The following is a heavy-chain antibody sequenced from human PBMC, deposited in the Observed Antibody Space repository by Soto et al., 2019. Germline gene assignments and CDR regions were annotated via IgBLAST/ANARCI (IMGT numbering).Heavy chain of an antibody. V-gene: IGHV3-66*02. CDR2: IYSDGNT. CDR1: GFTVSISY. Sequence: GGSLRLSCAASGFTVSISYMTWVRQVPGKGLEWVSIIYSDGNTYYADSVKGRFTISRDNSKNTLYLQMNSLRAEDTAVYYCAKDWEIFDWLPQSHFDYWGQGTLVTVSS. D-gene: IGHD3-9*01. CDR3: AKDWEIFDWLPQSHFDY. J-gene: IGHJ4*02.